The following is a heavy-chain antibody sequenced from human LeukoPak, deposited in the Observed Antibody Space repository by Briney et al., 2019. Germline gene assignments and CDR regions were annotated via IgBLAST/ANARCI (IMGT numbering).Heavy chain of an antibody. D-gene: IGHD2-2*01. CDR3: AKECSSTRSRCPPDY. V-gene: IGHV3-74*01. CDR2: INSDGSST. CDR1: GFTFSSYW. J-gene: IGHJ4*02. Sequence: GGSLRLSCAASGFTFSSYWMHWVRQAPGKGLVWVSRINSDGSSTSYADSVKGRFTISRDNSKNTLYLQMNSLRAEDTAVYYCAKECSSTRSRCPPDYWGQGTLVTVSS.